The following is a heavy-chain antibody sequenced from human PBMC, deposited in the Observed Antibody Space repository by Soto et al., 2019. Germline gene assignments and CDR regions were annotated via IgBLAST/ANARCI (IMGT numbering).Heavy chain of an antibody. CDR2: ITAATWTT. CDR3: AKAKGRSNFYYSGLDV. V-gene: IGHV3-23*01. CDR1: VFTFGSYG. D-gene: IGHD1-26*01. J-gene: IGHJ6*02. Sequence: GTLRLSCAASVFTFGSYGMTWVRQAPGKGLECVSGITAATWTTYYADSVKGRFTISRDLSTNTLFLQMNSLRAADSAVYYCAKAKGRSNFYYSGLDVWGQGTTVTVSS.